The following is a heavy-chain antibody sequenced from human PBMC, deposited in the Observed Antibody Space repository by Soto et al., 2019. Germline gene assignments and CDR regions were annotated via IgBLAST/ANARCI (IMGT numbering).Heavy chain of an antibody. D-gene: IGHD3-10*01. CDR1: GGSISSGGYY. Sequence: PSETLSLTCTVSGGSISSGGYYWNWIRQHPGKGLEWIAYIYYTGTTYYNPSLKSRVTISIDRSNNQFSLKLSSVTAADTAVYYCARLTMVRGVPGPIYYFDYWGQGTLVTVSS. V-gene: IGHV4-31*03. CDR2: IYYTGTT. CDR3: ARLTMVRGVPGPIYYFDY. J-gene: IGHJ4*02.